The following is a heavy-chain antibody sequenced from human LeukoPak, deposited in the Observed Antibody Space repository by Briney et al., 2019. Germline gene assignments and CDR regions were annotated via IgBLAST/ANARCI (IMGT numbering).Heavy chain of an antibody. J-gene: IGHJ4*02. CDR3: AKGRYCGGGCYTFSDH. CDR1: GFTFSSYA. V-gene: IGHV3-30*04. Sequence: PGGSLRLSCAASGFTFSSYAMHWVRQAPGKGLEWVAVISYDGSNKYYADSVKGRFTISRDNSKNTLYLQMNSLRAEGTAVYYCAKGRYCGGGCYTFSDHWGQGTLVTVSS. D-gene: IGHD2-21*02. CDR2: ISYDGSNK.